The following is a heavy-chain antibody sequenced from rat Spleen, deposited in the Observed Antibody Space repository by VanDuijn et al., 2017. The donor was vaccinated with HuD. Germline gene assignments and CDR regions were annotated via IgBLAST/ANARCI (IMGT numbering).Heavy chain of an antibody. Sequence: EVQLVESGGGLVQPGNSLKLSCAASGFTFSNYYMAWVRQAPTKGLEWVASISPSGVTYYRDSVKGRFTVSRENAKSTLHLLMDSLRSEDTATYYCTRQDTSGYSNWFTYWGQGTLVTVSS. CDR2: ISPSGVT. J-gene: IGHJ3*01. D-gene: IGHD4-3*01. CDR1: GFTFSNYY. V-gene: IGHV5S23*01. CDR3: TRQDTSGYSNWFTY.